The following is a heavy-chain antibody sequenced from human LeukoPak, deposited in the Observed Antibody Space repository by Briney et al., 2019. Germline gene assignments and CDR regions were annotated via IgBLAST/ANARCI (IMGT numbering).Heavy chain of an antibody. D-gene: IGHD6-19*01. CDR2: INPSGGST. CDR1: GYTFTNYY. CDR3: ASTTGYSSGPVDY. J-gene: IGHJ4*02. V-gene: IGHV1-46*01. Sequence: GASVKVSCKASGYTFTNYYMHWVRQAPGQGPEWMGMINPSGGSTTYAQKFQGRVTMTRDTSTSTAYMELRSLRSDDTAVYYCASTTGYSSGPVDYWGQGTLVTVSS.